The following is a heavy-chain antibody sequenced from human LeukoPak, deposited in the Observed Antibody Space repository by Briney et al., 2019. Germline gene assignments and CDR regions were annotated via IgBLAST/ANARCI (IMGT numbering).Heavy chain of an antibody. CDR3: ARSDPPVTTGDY. V-gene: IGHV1-69*05. CDR2: IIPIFGTA. Sequence: GASVKVSCKASGGTFSSYAISWVRQAPGQGLEWMGGIIPIFGTANYAQKFQGRVTITTDESTSTAYMELSSLRSEDTAVYYCARSDPPVTTGDYWGQGTLVTVSS. CDR1: GGTFSSYA. D-gene: IGHD1-1*01. J-gene: IGHJ4*02.